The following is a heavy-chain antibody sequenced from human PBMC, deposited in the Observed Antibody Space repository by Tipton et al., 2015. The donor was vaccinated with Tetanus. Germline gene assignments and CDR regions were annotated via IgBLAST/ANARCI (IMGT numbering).Heavy chain of an antibody. CDR1: GYTFTGYY. V-gene: IGHV1-2*05. Sequence: QSGAEVKKPGASVKVSCKASGYTFTGYYMHWVRQAPGQGLEWMGRINPNSGGTNYAQKFQGRVTMTRDTSISTAYMELSRLRSGDTVVYYCARTRIAAAGNDAFDIWGQGTMVTVSS. J-gene: IGHJ3*02. D-gene: IGHD6-13*01. CDR3: ARTRIAAAGNDAFDI. CDR2: INPNSGGT.